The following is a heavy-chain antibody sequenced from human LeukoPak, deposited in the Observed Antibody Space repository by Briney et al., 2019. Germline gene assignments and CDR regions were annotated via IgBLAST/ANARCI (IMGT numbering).Heavy chain of an antibody. CDR3: ARSLLGYCSSTSCYVSDY. D-gene: IGHD2-2*01. V-gene: IGHV3-30-3*01. CDR2: ISYDGSNK. Sequence: GGSLRLSCAASGFTFSSYAMHWVRQAPGKGLEWVAVISYDGSNKYYADSVKGRFTISRDNSKNTLYLQMNSLRAEDTAVYYCARSLLGYCSSTSCYVSDYWGQGTLVTVSS. J-gene: IGHJ4*02. CDR1: GFTFSSYA.